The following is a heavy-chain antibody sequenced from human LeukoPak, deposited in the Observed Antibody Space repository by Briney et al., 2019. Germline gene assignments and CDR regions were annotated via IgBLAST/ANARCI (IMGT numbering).Heavy chain of an antibody. D-gene: IGHD3-10*01. Sequence: GGSLRLSCAASGFTFSNYGMHWVRQAPGKGLERVAFIGYDGRNKYYADSVKGRFTISRDNSKNTLYLQMNSLRAEDTAVYYCAKGRGGSGSSYYYYMDVWGKGTTVTVSS. CDR3: AKGRGGSGSSYYYYMDV. V-gene: IGHV3-30*02. J-gene: IGHJ6*03. CDR1: GFTFSNYG. CDR2: IGYDGRNK.